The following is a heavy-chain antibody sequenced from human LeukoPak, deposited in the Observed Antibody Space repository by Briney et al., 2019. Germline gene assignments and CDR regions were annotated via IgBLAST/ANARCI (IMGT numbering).Heavy chain of an antibody. D-gene: IGHD3-10*01. CDR3: ARHFITMVRGVIIKESPDDY. Sequence: GESLRISCKGSGYSFTSYRISWVRQMPGKGLEWMGRIDPSDSYTNYSPSFQGHVTISADKSISTAYLQWSSLKASDTAMYYCARHFITMVRGVIIKESPDDYWGQGTLVTVSS. CDR2: IDPSDSYT. CDR1: GYSFTSYR. J-gene: IGHJ4*02. V-gene: IGHV5-10-1*01.